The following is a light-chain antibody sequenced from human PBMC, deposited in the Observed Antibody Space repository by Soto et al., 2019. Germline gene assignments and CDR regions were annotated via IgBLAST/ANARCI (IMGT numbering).Light chain of an antibody. CDR2: KAS. Sequence: DIQMTQSPSTLSADVGDRVTITCRASQSISSWLAWYQQKPGKAPKLLIYKASSLESGVPSRFSGSGSGTEFTLTISSLQPDDFATYYCQQYNSSLFGPGTKVDIK. CDR3: QQYNSSL. CDR1: QSISSW. V-gene: IGKV1-5*03. J-gene: IGKJ3*01.